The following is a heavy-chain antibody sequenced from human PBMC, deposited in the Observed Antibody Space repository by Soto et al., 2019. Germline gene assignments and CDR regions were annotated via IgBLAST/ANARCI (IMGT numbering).Heavy chain of an antibody. CDR1: GFTFDDYA. CDR2: ISWNSGSI. Sequence: GGSLRLSCAASGFTFDDYAMHWVRQAPGKGLEWVSGISWNSGSIGYADSVKGRFTISRDNAKNSLYLQMNSLRAEDTALYYCAKVLYSYGPIDYWGQGTLVTVSS. D-gene: IGHD5-18*01. V-gene: IGHV3-9*01. CDR3: AKVLYSYGPIDY. J-gene: IGHJ4*02.